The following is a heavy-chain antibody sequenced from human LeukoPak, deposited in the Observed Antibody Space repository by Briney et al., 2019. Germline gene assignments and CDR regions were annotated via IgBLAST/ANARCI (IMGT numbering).Heavy chain of an antibody. Sequence: SETLSLTCPVSGGAISSYYWSWIRQPPGKGLEWIGYIYYSGSTNYNPSLKSRVSISVDTSKNHFSLKLSSVTAADTAVYYCARGRWEQYYFDSWGQGTLVTVSS. CDR3: ARGRWEQYYFDS. D-gene: IGHD1-26*01. CDR2: IYYSGST. V-gene: IGHV4-59*01. J-gene: IGHJ4*02. CDR1: GGAISSYY.